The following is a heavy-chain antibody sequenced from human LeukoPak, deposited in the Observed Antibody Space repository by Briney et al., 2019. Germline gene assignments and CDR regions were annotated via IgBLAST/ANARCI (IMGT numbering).Heavy chain of an antibody. CDR2: IYYSGST. D-gene: IGHD6-13*01. Sequence: SETLSLTCTVSGGSISSYYWSWIRQPPGKGLEWIGYIYYSGSTNYNPSLKSRVTISVDTSKNQFSLKLSSVTAADTAVYYCAREGPGIAAAGNWFDPWGQGTLVTVSS. CDR1: GGSISSYY. J-gene: IGHJ5*02. CDR3: AREGPGIAAAGNWFDP. V-gene: IGHV4-59*01.